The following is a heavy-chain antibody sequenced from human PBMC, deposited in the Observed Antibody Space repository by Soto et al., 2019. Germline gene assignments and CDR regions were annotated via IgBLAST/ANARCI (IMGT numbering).Heavy chain of an antibody. CDR1: GFTFSTYW. V-gene: IGHV3-7*01. D-gene: IGHD2-2*01. Sequence: EVQLVQSGGDLVQPGGSLRLSCVASGFTFSTYWMTWVRQAPGMGLEWVAGIKEDGSEEVYVDSVKGRFSISRDNAKTSLYLKLNSLRAYDTAVDYCATAISSPFSNFDYWGQGSLVTVSS. CDR2: IKEDGSEE. J-gene: IGHJ4*02. CDR3: ATAISSPFSNFDY.